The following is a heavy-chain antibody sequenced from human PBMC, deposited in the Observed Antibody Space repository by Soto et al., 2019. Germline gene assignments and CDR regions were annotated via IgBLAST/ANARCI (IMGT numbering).Heavy chain of an antibody. CDR3: ARILSSELYAPLPYYYMDV. D-gene: IGHD1-7*01. Sequence: GAGPTLVNPPETLTLTCTLSGFSLSNARMGVSWIRQPPGKALEWLAHIFSNDEKSYSTSLKSRLTISKDTSKSQVVLTMTNMDPVDTATYYCARILSSELYAPLPYYYMDVWGKGTTVTVSS. CDR2: IFSNDEK. CDR1: GFSLSNARMG. J-gene: IGHJ6*03. V-gene: IGHV2-26*01.